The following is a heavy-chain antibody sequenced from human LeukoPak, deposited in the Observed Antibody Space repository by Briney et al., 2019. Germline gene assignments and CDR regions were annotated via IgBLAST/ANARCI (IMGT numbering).Heavy chain of an antibody. CDR3: ACNGGQLLFDL. J-gene: IGHJ2*01. D-gene: IGHD2-2*01. CDR1: GGSISSYY. CDR2: IYTSGST. V-gene: IGHV4-4*07. Sequence: SETLSLTCTVSGGSISSYYWSWIRQPAGKGLEWIGRIYTSGSTNYNPSLMSRVTMSVDTSKNQFSLKLSSVTAADTAVYYRACNGGQLLFDLWGRGTLVTVSS.